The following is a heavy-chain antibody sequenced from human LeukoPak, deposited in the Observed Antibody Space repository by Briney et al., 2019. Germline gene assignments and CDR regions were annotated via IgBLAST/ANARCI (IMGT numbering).Heavy chain of an antibody. V-gene: IGHV4-39*07. CDR1: GGSISSNTYY. D-gene: IGHD3-22*01. J-gene: IGHJ6*03. CDR3: AREARPTYYYDSSGYSHYMDV. Sequence: PSETLSLTCTVSGGSISSNTYYWRWIRQPPGKGLEWIGSIYYSGSTYYNPSLKSRVTISVDTSKNQFSLKLSSVTAADTAVYYCAREARPTYYYDSSGYSHYMDVWGKGTTVTVSS. CDR2: IYYSGST.